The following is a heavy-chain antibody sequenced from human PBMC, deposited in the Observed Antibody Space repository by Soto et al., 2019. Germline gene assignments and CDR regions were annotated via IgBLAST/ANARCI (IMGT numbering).Heavy chain of an antibody. J-gene: IGHJ5*02. CDR1: GGSVSSGSYY. D-gene: IGHD3-9*01. CDR3: ATYDVLAAYYH. V-gene: IGHV4-61*01. Sequence: SETLSLTCTVSGGSVSSGSYYWNWIRQPPGKGLEWIGYIYYSGSTNYNPSLKSRVTISVDTSKNQFSLKLSSVTAADTAVYYCATYDVLAAYYHWGQGTLVTVSS. CDR2: IYYSGST.